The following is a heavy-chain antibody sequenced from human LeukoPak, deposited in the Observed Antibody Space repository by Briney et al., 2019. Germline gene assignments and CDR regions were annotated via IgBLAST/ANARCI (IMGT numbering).Heavy chain of an antibody. Sequence: SETLSLTCSVSGGSISSYYWSWIRQPPGKGLGWIGYIFNTGKTNYNPSLKSRVTISVDRSKNQVSLKLSSVTAADTAVYYCARNFPGRTEDVWGKGTTVTVSS. CDR3: ARNFPGRTEDV. V-gene: IGHV4-59*01. CDR1: GGSISSYY. J-gene: IGHJ6*04. CDR2: IFNTGKT.